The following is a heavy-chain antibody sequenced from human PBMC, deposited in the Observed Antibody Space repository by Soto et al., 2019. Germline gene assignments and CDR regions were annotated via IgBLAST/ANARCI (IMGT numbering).Heavy chain of an antibody. D-gene: IGHD6-6*01. J-gene: IGHJ4*01. V-gene: IGHV4-30-2*03. CDR3: ARRTGSSTYYFDY. CDR1: GGSISSGGYS. Sequence: SETLSLTCAVSGGSISSGGYSWSWIRQPPGKGLEWIGYIYHSGSTYYNPSLKSRLTMSVDTSKNHFSLNLSSVTAADTAVYYCARRTGSSTYYFDYWGQGALVTVSS. CDR2: IYHSGST.